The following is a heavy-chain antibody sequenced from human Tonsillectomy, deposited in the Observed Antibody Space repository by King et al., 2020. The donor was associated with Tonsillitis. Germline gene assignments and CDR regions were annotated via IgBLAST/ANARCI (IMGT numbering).Heavy chain of an antibody. D-gene: IGHD3-3*01. CDR1: GYTFSDYG. Sequence: QLVQSGAEVKKPGASVKVSCKASGYTFSDYGVTWVRQAPGQGLEWMGGISGYNGNSNSAQKFQGRVTMTTDTSTSTAFMEVRSLRPDDTAVYYCARAPPSGQNRSFGDCWGQGTLVTVSS. CDR2: ISGYNGNS. J-gene: IGHJ4*02. V-gene: IGHV1-18*01. CDR3: ARAPPSGQNRSFGDC.